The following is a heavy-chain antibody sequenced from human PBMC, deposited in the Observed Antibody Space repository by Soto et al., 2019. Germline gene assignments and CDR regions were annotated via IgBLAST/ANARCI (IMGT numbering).Heavy chain of an antibody. V-gene: IGHV3-74*01. CDR1: GFTFTNYW. CDR3: AKFWEIPT. D-gene: IGHD3-10*01. J-gene: IGHJ5*02. CDR2: VNNDGSDT. Sequence: GGSLRLSCAASGFTFTNYWMHWVRQVPGKGLAWVSRVNNDGSDTIYADSVKGRFTISRDNAKNRLYLQMNSLRAEDTAVYYCAKFWEIPTWGQGTLVTVSS.